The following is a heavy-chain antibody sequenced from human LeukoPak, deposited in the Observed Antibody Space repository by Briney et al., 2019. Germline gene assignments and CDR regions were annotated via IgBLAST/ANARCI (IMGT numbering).Heavy chain of an antibody. CDR1: GYTFTSYA. J-gene: IGHJ4*02. CDR2: INAGNGNT. Sequence: GASVKVSCKASGYTFTSYAMHWVRQAPGQRLEWMGWINAGNGNTKYSQKFQGRVTITADESTSTAYTELSSLRSEDTAVYYCARGPGPEDYDYVWGSYLHYFDYWGQGTLVTVSS. CDR3: ARGPGPEDYDYVWGSYLHYFDY. V-gene: IGHV1-3*01. D-gene: IGHD3-16*02.